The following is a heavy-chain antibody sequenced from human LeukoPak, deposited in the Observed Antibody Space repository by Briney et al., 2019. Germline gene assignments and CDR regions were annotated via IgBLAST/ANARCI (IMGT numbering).Heavy chain of an antibody. D-gene: IGHD4/OR15-4a*01. CDR1: GGSFSGYY. Sequence: PSETLSLTCAVYGGSFSGYYWSWIRQPPGKGLEWMGEINHSGSTNYNPSLKSRVTISVDTSKNQFSLKLSSVTAADTAVYYCARARLFGYYYYYMDVWGKGTTVTVSS. CDR3: ARARLFGYYYYYMDV. J-gene: IGHJ6*03. CDR2: INHSGST. V-gene: IGHV4-34*01.